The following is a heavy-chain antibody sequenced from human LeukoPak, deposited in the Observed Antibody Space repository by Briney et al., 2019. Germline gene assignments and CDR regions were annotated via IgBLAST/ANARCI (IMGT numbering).Heavy chain of an antibody. V-gene: IGHV3-21*01. D-gene: IGHD1-26*01. CDR3: ARDLPPRGWELPFDY. Sequence: PGGSLRLSCAASGFTFSSYSMNWVRQAPGRGLEWVSSISSSSSYIYYADSVKGRFTISRDNAKNSLYLQMNSLRAEDTAVYYCARDLPPRGWELPFDYWGQGTLVTVSS. J-gene: IGHJ4*02. CDR2: ISSSSSYI. CDR1: GFTFSSYS.